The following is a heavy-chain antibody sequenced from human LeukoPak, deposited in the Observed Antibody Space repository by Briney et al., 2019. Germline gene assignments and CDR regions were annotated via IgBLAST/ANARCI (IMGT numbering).Heavy chain of an antibody. CDR3: ARDRGGQWLVPGDFDY. Sequence: ASVKVSCKASGYTFIGYYIHWVRQAPGQGLEWMGWINPNSGGTNYAQNFQGGVTMTRDTSIATAYMELSGLRYDDTAVYYCARDRGGQWLVPGDFDYWGRGTLVTVSS. V-gene: IGHV1-2*02. D-gene: IGHD6-19*01. J-gene: IGHJ4*02. CDR1: GYTFIGYY. CDR2: INPNSGGT.